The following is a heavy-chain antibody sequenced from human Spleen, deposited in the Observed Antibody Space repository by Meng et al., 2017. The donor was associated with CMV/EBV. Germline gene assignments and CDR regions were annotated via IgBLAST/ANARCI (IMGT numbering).Heavy chain of an antibody. CDR3: ARVSISGYSDSNDEQYYYYYVMDV. D-gene: IGHD3-22*01. Sequence: GGSLRLSCAASGFTVSSSSMNWVRQVPGKGLEWVSSISSGSFSTFYADSVKGRFTISRDNAKNSLYLQMNSLRAEDTAVYYCARVSISGYSDSNDEQYYYYYVMDVWGQGTTVTVSS. V-gene: IGHV3-21*01. J-gene: IGHJ6*02. CDR1: GFTVSSSS. CDR2: ISSGSFST.